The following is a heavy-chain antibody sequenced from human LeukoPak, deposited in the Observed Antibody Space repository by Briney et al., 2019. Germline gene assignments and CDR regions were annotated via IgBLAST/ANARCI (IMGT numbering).Heavy chain of an antibody. CDR2: ISGDGDST. Sequence: PGGSLRLSCAASGFTFDDYAMHWVRHGPGKGLEWVSLISGDGDSTYYADSVKGRFTISRDNSKNSLYLQMNSLRTEDTALYYCAKDKASSGYKNWGQGTLVTVSS. CDR3: AKDKASSGYKN. J-gene: IGHJ4*02. V-gene: IGHV3-43*02. D-gene: IGHD5-12*01. CDR1: GFTFDDYA.